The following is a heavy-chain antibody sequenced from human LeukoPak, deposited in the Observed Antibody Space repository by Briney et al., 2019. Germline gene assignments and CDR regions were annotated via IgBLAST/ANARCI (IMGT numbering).Heavy chain of an antibody. V-gene: IGHV3-7*01. D-gene: IGHD2-21*01. J-gene: IGHJ6*03. CDR3: ARGPLPPYYYYYMDV. Sequence: GGSLRLSCTASGFTFSRYWMSWVRQAPGKGLEWVANIKQDGSEKYYVDSVKGRFTISRDNAKNSLYLQMNSLRAEDTAVYYCARGPLPPYYYYYMDVWGKGTTVTVSS. CDR1: GFTFSRYW. CDR2: IKQDGSEK.